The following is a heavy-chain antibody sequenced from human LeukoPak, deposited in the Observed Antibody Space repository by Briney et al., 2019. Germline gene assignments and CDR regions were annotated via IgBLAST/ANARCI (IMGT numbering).Heavy chain of an antibody. D-gene: IGHD2/OR15-2a*01. CDR1: VYTFTDYH. CDR3: ARTFYDTLDSDAFDF. Sequence: ASVTVSFLASVYTFTDYHMHWVRQAPGQGLEWMGCINPDSGGTNNAQKVQGRGTMTRDTSISTAYMELSRLRSDDAAVDYCARTFYDTLDSDAFDFWGQGTMVIVSS. J-gene: IGHJ3*01. V-gene: IGHV1-2*02. CDR2: INPDSGGT.